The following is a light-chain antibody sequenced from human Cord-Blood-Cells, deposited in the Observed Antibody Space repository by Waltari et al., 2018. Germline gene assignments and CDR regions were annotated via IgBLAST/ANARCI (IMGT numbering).Light chain of an antibody. V-gene: IGKV1-5*01. Sequence: IQMTQSPSTLSASVGDRVTITGRASQSISSWLAWYQQKPGKAPKPLIYDASSLESGVPSRFSGSGSGTEFTLTISSLQPDDFATYYCQQYNSYGTFGQGTKVEIK. CDR3: QQYNSYGT. CDR2: DAS. J-gene: IGKJ1*01. CDR1: QSISSW.